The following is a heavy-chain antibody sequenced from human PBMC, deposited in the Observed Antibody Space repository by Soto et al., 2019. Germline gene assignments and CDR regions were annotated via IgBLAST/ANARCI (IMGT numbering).Heavy chain of an antibody. CDR3: AKGKTSGWYYFDY. CDR1: GFTFANYA. V-gene: IGHV3-23*01. D-gene: IGHD6-19*01. CDR2: ISASGRDT. Sequence: EVLLLESGGDLAQPGGSLRLSCAASGFTFANYAMSWVRQAPGKELEWVSGISASGRDTYYADSVKDRFTISRDSSKNTLFLQMNSLRAEDTAMYYCAKGKTSGWYYFDYWGQGTLVTVSS. J-gene: IGHJ4*02.